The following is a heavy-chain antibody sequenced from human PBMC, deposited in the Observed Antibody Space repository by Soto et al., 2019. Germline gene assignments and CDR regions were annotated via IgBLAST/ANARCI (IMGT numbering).Heavy chain of an antibody. D-gene: IGHD5-12*01. Sequence: QVQLVQSGAEVKKPGSSVKVSCKASGGTFSSYAISWVRQAPGQGLEWMGGIIPIFGTANYAQKIQGRVTITADESTSTAYMELSSLRSEDTAVYYCASLGYSGYDGRGAYYYYGMDVWGQGTTVTVSS. CDR1: GGTFSSYA. J-gene: IGHJ6*02. CDR2: IIPIFGTA. CDR3: ASLGYSGYDGRGAYYYYGMDV. V-gene: IGHV1-69*01.